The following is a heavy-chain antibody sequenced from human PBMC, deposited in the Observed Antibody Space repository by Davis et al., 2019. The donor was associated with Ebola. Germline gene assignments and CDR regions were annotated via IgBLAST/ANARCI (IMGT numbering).Heavy chain of an antibody. V-gene: IGHV3-74*01. Sequence: HTGGSLRLSCAASGFTFSSYWMHWVRQAPGKGLVWVSRISNDGSSTSYADSVKGRFTISRDNAKNTLYLQMNSLRAEDTAVYYCASLGVRDVPLDYWGQGTLVTVSS. J-gene: IGHJ4*02. CDR1: GFTFSSYW. CDR2: ISNDGSST. CDR3: ASLGVRDVPLDY. D-gene: IGHD3-10*01.